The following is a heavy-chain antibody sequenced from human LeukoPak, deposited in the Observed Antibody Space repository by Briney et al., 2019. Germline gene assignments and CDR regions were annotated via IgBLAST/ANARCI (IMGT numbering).Heavy chain of an antibody. Sequence: WASVKVSCKASGYTFTGYYMHWVRQAPGQGLEWMGWINPNSGGTNYAQKFQGRVTMTRDTSISTAYMELSRLRSDGTAVYYCARDLKIVGATDAFDIWGQGTMVTVSS. CDR1: GYTFTGYY. D-gene: IGHD1-26*01. J-gene: IGHJ3*02. CDR3: ARDLKIVGATDAFDI. CDR2: INPNSGGT. V-gene: IGHV1-2*02.